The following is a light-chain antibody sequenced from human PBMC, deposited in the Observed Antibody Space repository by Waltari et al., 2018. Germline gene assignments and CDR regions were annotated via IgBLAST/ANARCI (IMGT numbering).Light chain of an antibody. CDR2: GAS. V-gene: IGKV3-20*01. CDR3: HQYGSSPYI. Sequence: EIVLTQSPGTLSLSPGERATLSCRASQSVTSSYIAWYQQKPGQPPRLLFYGASSRATGIPDRFSCSGSGTDFTLTISRLEPEDFAVYYCHQYGSSPYIFGQGTKLEIK. J-gene: IGKJ2*01. CDR1: QSVTSSY.